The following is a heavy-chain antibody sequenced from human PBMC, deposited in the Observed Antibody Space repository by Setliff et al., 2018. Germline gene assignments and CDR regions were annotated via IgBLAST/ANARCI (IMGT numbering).Heavy chain of an antibody. CDR1: GGSISSGNYY. J-gene: IGHJ5*01. CDR3: ASRRTGPGGWFDY. D-gene: IGHD1-26*01. CDR2: IYYSGST. V-gene: IGHV4-39*01. Sequence: SETLSLTCRVSGGSISSGNYYWGLIRQPPGKGLEWVATIYYSGSTYSNPSLKSRVTISVDTSKNQFSLKLTSVTAADTAIYYCASRRTGPGGWFDYWGQGTLVTVSS.